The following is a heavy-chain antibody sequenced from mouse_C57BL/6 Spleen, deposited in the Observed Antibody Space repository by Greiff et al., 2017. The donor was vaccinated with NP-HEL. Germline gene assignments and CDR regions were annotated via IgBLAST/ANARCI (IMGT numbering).Heavy chain of an antibody. Sequence: VQLQQPGAELVKPGASLKMSCKPSCYTFTSYWLTWVMQRPGQGLEWIGDLYPGSGSTNSNEKFNIQPTLHVNTSSRTAYMQLSSLTSEDSSVYYGAGGGYYEGLYGMDDWGQRSSVTVSS. V-gene: IGHV1-55*01. J-gene: IGHJ4*01. CDR1: CYTFTSYW. D-gene: IGHD1-1*02. CDR3: AGGGYYEGLYGMDD. CDR2: LYPGSGST.